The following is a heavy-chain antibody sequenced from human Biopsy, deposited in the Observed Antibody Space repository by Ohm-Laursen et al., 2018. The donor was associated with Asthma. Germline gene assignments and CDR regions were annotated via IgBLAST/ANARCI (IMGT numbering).Heavy chain of an antibody. CDR2: INPNSGGT. CDR1: GYTFTNYY. D-gene: IGHD6-13*01. Sequence: SVKVSCKASGYTFTNYYIHWVRQAPGQGLEWMGRINPNSGGTNYAQKFQGRVTMTRDTSISTAYMEVSRLRSDDTAVYYCARGQKSAGDRWFDPWGQGTLVTVSS. CDR3: ARGQKSAGDRWFDP. V-gene: IGHV1-2*06. J-gene: IGHJ5*02.